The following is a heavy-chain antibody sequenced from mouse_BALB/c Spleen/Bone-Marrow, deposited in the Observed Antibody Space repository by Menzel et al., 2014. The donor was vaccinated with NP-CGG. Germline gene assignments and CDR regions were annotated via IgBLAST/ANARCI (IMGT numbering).Heavy chain of an antibody. V-gene: IGHV5-9-2*01. J-gene: IGHJ3*01. D-gene: IGHD2-4*01. CDR1: GFTFSNYG. Sequence: EVQRVESGGGLVKSGGSLKLSCAASGFTFSNYGMSWVRQTPEKRLEWVATISGGGSYTFYSDSVKGRFTISRDNAKNNLYLQLSSLRSEDTALYYCARHAYYDQTEASFVYWGQGTLVTVSA. CDR2: ISGGGSYT. CDR3: ARHAYYDQTEASFVY.